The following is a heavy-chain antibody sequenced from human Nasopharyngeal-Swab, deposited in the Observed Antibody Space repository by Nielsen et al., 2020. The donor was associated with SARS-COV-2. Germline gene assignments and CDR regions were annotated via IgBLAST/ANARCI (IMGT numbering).Heavy chain of an antibody. D-gene: IGHD4-17*01. J-gene: IGHJ4*02. Sequence: GGSLRLSCAASGFTFSSYSMNWVRQAPGKGLEWVSSISSSSSYIYYADSVKGRFTISRDNAKNSLYLQMNSLRAEDTAVYYCARARTETTAPYYFDYWGQGTLVTVSS. CDR3: ARARTETTAPYYFDY. CDR2: ISSSSSYI. V-gene: IGHV3-21*01. CDR1: GFTFSSYS.